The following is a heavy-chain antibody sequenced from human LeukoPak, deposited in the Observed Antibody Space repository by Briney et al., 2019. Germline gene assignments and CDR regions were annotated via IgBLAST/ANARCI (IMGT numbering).Heavy chain of an antibody. Sequence: PGGSLRLSCAASGFTFSNYWMHWVRQAPGKGLVWVSRIGSDGSSTTYADSVKGRFTISRDNAKNTLYLQMNSLRAEDTAVYYCARDKDPYYYDSSGYYLDYWGQGTLVTVSS. CDR2: IGSDGSST. CDR3: ARDKDPYYYDSSGYYLDY. J-gene: IGHJ4*02. D-gene: IGHD3-22*01. CDR1: GFTFSNYW. V-gene: IGHV3-74*01.